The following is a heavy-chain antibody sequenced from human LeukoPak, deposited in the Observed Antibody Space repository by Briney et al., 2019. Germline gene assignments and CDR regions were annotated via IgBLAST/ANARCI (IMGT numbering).Heavy chain of an antibody. J-gene: IGHJ4*02. Sequence: SEPLSLTCTVPGGSISSYYWSGIRQPPGKGRDWMGYIYYSGSTNDNPSLKSRVTISVDTSKNQFSLKLSSVTAADTAVYYCARDHPNYYDSSGYYSRRGSMGVSIWGQGTLVTVSS. D-gene: IGHD3-22*01. CDR1: GGSISSYY. CDR3: ARDHPNYYDSSGYYSRRGSMGVSI. V-gene: IGHV4-59*01. CDR2: IYYSGST.